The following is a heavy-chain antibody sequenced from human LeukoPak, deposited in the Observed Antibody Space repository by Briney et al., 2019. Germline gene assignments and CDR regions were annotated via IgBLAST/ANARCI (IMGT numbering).Heavy chain of an antibody. CDR3: ARVTYYYDSSGSESGFDY. CDR2: ISSSSSYI. V-gene: IGHV3-21*01. CDR1: GFTFSSYS. D-gene: IGHD3-22*01. Sequence: GGSLRLSCAASGFTFSSYSMNWVRQAPGKGLEWVSSISSSSSYIYYADSVKGRFTISRDNAKNSLYLQMNSLRAEDTAVYYCARVTYYYDSSGSESGFDYWGQGTLVTVSS. J-gene: IGHJ4*02.